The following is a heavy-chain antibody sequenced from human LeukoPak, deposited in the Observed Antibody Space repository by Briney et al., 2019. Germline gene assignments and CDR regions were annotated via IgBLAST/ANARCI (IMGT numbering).Heavy chain of an antibody. CDR2: IKQEGSEK. D-gene: IGHD6-13*01. J-gene: IGHJ4*02. V-gene: IGHV3-7*01. CDR1: GLTFSSYW. Sequence: PGGSLRLSWAASGLTFSSYWMRWVRQAPGKGREWGANIKQEGSEKDYVGNVKGGFTIARNNAKNSLYLQMNSLRAEDTAVYYCARLAAAEPRYFDYWGQGTLVTVSS. CDR3: ARLAAAEPRYFDY.